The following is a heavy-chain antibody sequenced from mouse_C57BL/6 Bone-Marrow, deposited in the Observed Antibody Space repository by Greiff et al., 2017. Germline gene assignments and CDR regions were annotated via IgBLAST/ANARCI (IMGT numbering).Heavy chain of an antibody. CDR1: GYSITSGYY. J-gene: IGHJ2*01. CDR2: ISYDGSN. V-gene: IGHV3-6*01. CDR3: ARELTTVPHFDY. D-gene: IGHD1-1*01. Sequence: EVQVVESGPGLVKPSQSLSLTCSVTGYSITSGYYWNWIRQFPGNKLEWMGYISYDGSNNYNPSLKNRISITRDTSKNQFFLKLNSVTTEDTATYYCARELTTVPHFDYWGQGTTLTVSS.